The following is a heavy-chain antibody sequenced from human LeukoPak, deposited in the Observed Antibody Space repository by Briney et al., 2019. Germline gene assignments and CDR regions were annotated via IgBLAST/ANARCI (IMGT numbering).Heavy chain of an antibody. J-gene: IGHJ4*02. CDR2: ISGSTGDT. V-gene: IGHV1-18*03. Sequence: ASVKVSCKASGYSFVLYGISWVRQVPGEGPEWMGWISGSTGDTNYAQKFQGRVTMTADTSSSTAYMELRSLRLDDMAVYYCARDENYGIFFNVDYWGQGTLVTVSS. D-gene: IGHD4-17*01. CDR1: GYSFVLYG. CDR3: ARDENYGIFFNVDY.